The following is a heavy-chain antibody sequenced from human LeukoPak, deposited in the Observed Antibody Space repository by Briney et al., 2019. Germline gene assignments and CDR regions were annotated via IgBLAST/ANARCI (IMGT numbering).Heavy chain of an antibody. Sequence: GRSLRLSCAASGFTFSSYAMHWVRQAPGKGLEWVAVISYDGSNKYYADSVKGRSTISRDNSKNTLYLQMNSLRAEDTAVYYCARDGLSWIRGFDYWGQGTLVTVSS. V-gene: IGHV3-30*04. D-gene: IGHD5-18*01. J-gene: IGHJ4*02. CDR2: ISYDGSNK. CDR1: GFTFSSYA. CDR3: ARDGLSWIRGFDY.